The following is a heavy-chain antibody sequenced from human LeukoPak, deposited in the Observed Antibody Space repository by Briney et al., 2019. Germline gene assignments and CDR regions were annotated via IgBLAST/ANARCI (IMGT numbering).Heavy chain of an antibody. J-gene: IGHJ3*01. CDR1: GFTFRNYY. V-gene: IGHV3-11*04. CDR3: ARDLPHYYDSRGQSAFDF. D-gene: IGHD3-22*01. Sequence: PAGSLRLSCTASGFTFRNYYMSWIRQAPGKGLECIAYISSHSSTINYADSVKGRFTISRDNAKNSLYLDMNSLRAEDTAVYYCARDLPHYYDSRGQSAFDFWGQGTVVTVSS. CDR2: ISSHSSTI.